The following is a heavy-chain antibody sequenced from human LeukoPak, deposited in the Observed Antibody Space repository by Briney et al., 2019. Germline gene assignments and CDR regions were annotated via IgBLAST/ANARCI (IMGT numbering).Heavy chain of an antibody. D-gene: IGHD3-16*01. CDR3: ARRQVGFDY. J-gene: IGHJ4*02. V-gene: IGHV5-51*01. CDR2: IYPADSDT. CDR1: GYSFATYG. Sequence: GESLKISCKGSGYSFATYGIGWVRQVPGKGLEWMGIIYPADSDTRYSPSFQGQVTISADKSITTAYLQWSSLKASDTAMYYCARRQVGFDYWGQGTLVTVSS.